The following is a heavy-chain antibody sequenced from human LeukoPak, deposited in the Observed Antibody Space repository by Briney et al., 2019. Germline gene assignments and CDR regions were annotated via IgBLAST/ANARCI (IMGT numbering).Heavy chain of an antibody. Sequence: GGSLRLSCAASGFTFSHYEMNWVRQAPGKGLEWDSYISGSGSTTYYADSMKGRFTISRDNAKNSLHLQMHSLRAEDTAVYYCARDPSLLYFGEGHFDFWGQGALVTVSS. CDR3: ARDPSLLYFGEGHFDF. V-gene: IGHV3-48*03. J-gene: IGHJ4*02. CDR1: GFTFSHYE. D-gene: IGHD3-10*01. CDR2: ISGSGSTT.